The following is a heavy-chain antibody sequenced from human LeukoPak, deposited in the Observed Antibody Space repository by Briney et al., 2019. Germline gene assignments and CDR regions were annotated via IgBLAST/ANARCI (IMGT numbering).Heavy chain of an antibody. CDR3: ARDQRYSYGYVYYYYYYGMDV. CDR1: GFTFSSYA. Sequence: PGRSLRLSCAASGFTFSSYAMHWVRQAPGKGLEWVAVISYDGSNKYYADSAKGRFTISRDNSKNTLYLQMNSLRAEDTAVYYCARDQRYSYGYVYYYYYYGMDVWGQGTTVTVSS. J-gene: IGHJ6*02. D-gene: IGHD5-18*01. V-gene: IGHV3-30-3*01. CDR2: ISYDGSNK.